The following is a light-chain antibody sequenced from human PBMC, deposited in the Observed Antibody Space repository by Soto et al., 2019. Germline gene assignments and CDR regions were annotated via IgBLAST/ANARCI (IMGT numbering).Light chain of an antibody. V-gene: IGLV2-14*01. CDR2: EVS. J-gene: IGLJ3*02. CDR3: SSYTSSSTLRWV. Sequence: QSALTQPASVSVSPGQSITISCTGTSSDVGGYNYVSWYQQHPGKAPKLMIYEVSNRPSGVSNRFSGSKSGNTASLTISGLQAEDEADYYCSSYTSSSTLRWVFGGGTKLTVL. CDR1: SSDVGGYNY.